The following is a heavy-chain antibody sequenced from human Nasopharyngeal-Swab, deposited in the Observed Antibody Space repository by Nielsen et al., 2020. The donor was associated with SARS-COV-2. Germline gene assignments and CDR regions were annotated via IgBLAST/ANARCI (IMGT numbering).Heavy chain of an antibody. V-gene: IGHV3-23*01. CDR1: GFTFSTYA. CDR2: IDAGGGNT. J-gene: IGHJ4*02. Sequence: GESLKISCAASGFTFSTYAMTWVRQAPGKGLEWVSTIDAGGGNTWYADSVKGRFTISRDNSKSTLYLQMNSLRADDTALYYCADLPFSEYWGQGTLVTVSS. CDR3: ADLPFSEY.